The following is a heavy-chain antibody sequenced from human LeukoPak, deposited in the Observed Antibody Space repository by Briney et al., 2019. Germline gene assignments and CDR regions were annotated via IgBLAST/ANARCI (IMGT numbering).Heavy chain of an antibody. J-gene: IGHJ6*02. CDR1: GFTLSSYR. D-gene: IGHD2-15*01. CDR2: TWSDGSQE. CDR3: ARSPLAPYSMTV. V-gene: IGHV3-33*01. Sequence: GGSLTLSCAASGFTLSSYRMHWVRHAPGKRLEWVGVTWSDGSQEFYGDSVTGRFTISRDHFKNMLSLQMNSLRPEDTAFYDCARSPLAPYSMTVWGQGTTATVSS.